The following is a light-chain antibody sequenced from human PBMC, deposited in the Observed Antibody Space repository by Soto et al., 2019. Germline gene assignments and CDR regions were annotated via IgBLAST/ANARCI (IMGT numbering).Light chain of an antibody. CDR2: DAS. Sequence: DIQMTQSPSTLSAFVGDRVTITCRASQSISGWLAWYHQKPGKAPKLLIYDASYLEGGVPSRFSGSGSGTDFTLTITSLQPEDIATYYCQQFDNVPLTFGGGTKVDIK. CDR1: QSISGW. J-gene: IGKJ4*01. V-gene: IGKV1-5*01. CDR3: QQFDNVPLT.